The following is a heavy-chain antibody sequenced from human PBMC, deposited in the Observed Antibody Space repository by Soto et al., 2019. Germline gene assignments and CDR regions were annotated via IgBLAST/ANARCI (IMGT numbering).Heavy chain of an antibody. CDR2: IKSKTDGGTT. V-gene: IGHV3-15*07. CDR3: TTDFVVVGVVPAAPKAGYYYYGMDV. J-gene: IGHJ6*02. D-gene: IGHD2-2*01. Sequence: PGGSLRLSCAASGFTFSNAWMNWVRQAPGKGLEWVGRIKSKTDGGTTDYAAPVKGRFTISRDDSKNTPYLQMNSLKTEDTAVYYCTTDFVVVGVVPAAPKAGYYYYGMDVWRQGTTVTVSS. CDR1: GFTFSNAW.